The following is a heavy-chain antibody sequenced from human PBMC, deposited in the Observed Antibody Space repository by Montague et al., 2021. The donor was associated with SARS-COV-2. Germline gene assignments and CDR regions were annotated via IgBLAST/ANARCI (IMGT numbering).Heavy chain of an antibody. Sequence: SESLSLIYSVSGGSMAPFYWSFIRRPAGKGLEWIGRIFYRGTTNYNPSLKGRVTMSVDSSKNQFFLNLHSVTAADTAIYYCAREHLWFGRAWWFDPWGQGTLVTVSS. V-gene: IGHV4-4*07. J-gene: IGHJ5*02. CDR3: AREHLWFGRAWWFDP. D-gene: IGHD3-10*01. CDR1: GGSMAPFY. CDR2: IFYRGTT.